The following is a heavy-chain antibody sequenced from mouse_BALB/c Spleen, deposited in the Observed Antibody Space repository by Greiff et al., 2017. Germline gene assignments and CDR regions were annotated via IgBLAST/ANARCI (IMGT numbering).Heavy chain of an antibody. D-gene: IGHD2-1*01. Sequence: EVQLVESGGDLVKPGGSLKLSCAASGFTFSSYGMSWVRQTPDKRLEWVATINSNGGSTYYPDSVKGRFTISRDNAKNTLYLQMSSLKSEDTAMYYCARDRGSLLPYFDVWGAGTTVTVSS. CDR3: ARDRGSLLPYFDV. CDR2: INSNGGST. J-gene: IGHJ1*01. V-gene: IGHV5-6-3*01. CDR1: GFTFSSYG.